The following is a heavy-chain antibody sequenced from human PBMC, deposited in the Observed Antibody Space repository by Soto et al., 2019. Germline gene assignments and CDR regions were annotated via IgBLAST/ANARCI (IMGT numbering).Heavy chain of an antibody. CDR1: GFTFSSYA. CDR3: VKTLRYCSGGICYSGSFDY. J-gene: IGHJ4*02. V-gene: IGHV3-23*01. D-gene: IGHD2-15*01. CDR2: VTSSGSNT. Sequence: GGSLRLSCAAAGFTFSSYAMSWVRQAPGKGLEWVSTVTSSGSNTYYADSVRGRSTISRDNSKDTLYLQMNSLRAEDTAVYFCVKTLRYCSGGICYSGSFDYWGQGSLVTVSS.